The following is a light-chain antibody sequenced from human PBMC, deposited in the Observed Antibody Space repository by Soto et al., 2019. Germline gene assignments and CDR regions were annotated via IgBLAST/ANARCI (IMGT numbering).Light chain of an antibody. CDR2: DVS. CDR1: SSDVGGYNY. Sequence: QSALTQPASVSGSPGQSITISCTGTSSDVGGYNYVSWYQHHPGKAPKLMIYDVSDRTSGISNRFSGFKSGNTASLTISGLQPEDEADYYCSSYTTSSTVVFGGGTKVTVL. V-gene: IGLV2-14*03. CDR3: SSYTTSSTVV. J-gene: IGLJ2*01.